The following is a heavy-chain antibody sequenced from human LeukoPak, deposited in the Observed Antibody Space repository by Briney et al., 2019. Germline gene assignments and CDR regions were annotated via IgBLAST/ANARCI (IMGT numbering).Heavy chain of an antibody. J-gene: IGHJ4*02. CDR3: ARDHYGDYSLDY. Sequence: PGGSLRLSCAASGFSFSGFDMNWVRQAPGKGLEWIAHIGTSVNAIYYADSVKGRFTISRDNAKNSLYLQMNSLRAEDTAVYYCARDHYGDYSLDYWGQGTLVTVSS. CDR1: GFSFSGFD. V-gene: IGHV3-48*03. D-gene: IGHD4-17*01. CDR2: IGTSVNAI.